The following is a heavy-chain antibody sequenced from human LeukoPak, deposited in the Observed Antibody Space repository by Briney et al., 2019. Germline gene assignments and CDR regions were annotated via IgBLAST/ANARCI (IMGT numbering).Heavy chain of an antibody. CDR1: GYTFTSYD. CDR3: ARADDFWSGYLLDY. V-gene: IGHV1-8*02. CDR2: MNPNSDNT. Sequence: ASVKVSCKASGYTFTSYDINWVRQATGQGLEWMGWMNPNSDNTGYAQKFQGRVTITRNTSISTAYMELSSLRSEDTAVYYCARADDFWSGYLLDYWGQGTLVTVSS. D-gene: IGHD3-3*01. J-gene: IGHJ4*02.